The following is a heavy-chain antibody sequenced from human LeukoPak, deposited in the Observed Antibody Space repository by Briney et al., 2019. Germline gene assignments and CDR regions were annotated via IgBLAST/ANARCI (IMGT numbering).Heavy chain of an antibody. J-gene: IGHJ5*02. CDR1: GSTFSSYA. CDR2: IRGSGDIT. D-gene: IGHD7-27*01. CDR3: AKEESGNWGAPWFDP. V-gene: IGHV3-23*01. Sequence: GGSLRLSCAASGSTFSSYAMSWVRQAPGKGLEWVSAIRGSGDITYYADSVKGRFTISRDNSKNTLYLQMNSLRAEDTAVYYCAKEESGNWGAPWFDPWGQGTLVTVSS.